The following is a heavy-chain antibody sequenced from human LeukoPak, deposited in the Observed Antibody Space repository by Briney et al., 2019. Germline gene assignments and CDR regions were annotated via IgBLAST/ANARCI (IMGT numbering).Heavy chain of an antibody. V-gene: IGHV3-30*02. CDR1: GFTFSSYG. CDR2: IRYDGSNK. CDR3: AKRRPYGGNSIDYFQH. Sequence: GGSLRLSCAASGFTFSSYGMHWVRQAPGKGLEWVAFIRYDGSNKYYADSVKGRFTISRDNSTNTLYLQMNSLRAEDTAVYYCAKRRPYGGNSIDYFQHWGQGTLVTVSS. D-gene: IGHD4-23*01. J-gene: IGHJ1*01.